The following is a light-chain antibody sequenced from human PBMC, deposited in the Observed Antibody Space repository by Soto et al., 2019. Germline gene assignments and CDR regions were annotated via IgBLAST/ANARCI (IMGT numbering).Light chain of an antibody. CDR2: GAS. J-gene: IGKJ1*01. CDR1: QSVSISY. V-gene: IGKV3-20*01. CDR3: QQYDNSPPWT. Sequence: EVVLTQSPGTLSLSPGERATLSCRASQSVSISYLAWYQQKPGQAPRLLIYGASRRATGIPDRFSGSGSGTDLTLTISRLEPEDFAVFYCQQYDNSPPWTFGQGTKVDIK.